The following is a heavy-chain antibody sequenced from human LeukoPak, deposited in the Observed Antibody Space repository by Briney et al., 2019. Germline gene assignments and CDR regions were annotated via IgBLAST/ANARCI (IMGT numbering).Heavy chain of an antibody. CDR2: IIPIFGTA. D-gene: IGHD3-3*01. V-gene: IGHV1-69*06. J-gene: IGHJ6*03. CDR3: ARVFAGPRARVYYYYMDV. CDR1: GYTFTSYG. Sequence: GASVKVSCKASGYTFTSYGISWVRQAPGQGLEWMGGIIPIFGTANYAQKFQGRVTITADKSTSTAYMELSSLRSEDTAVYYCARVFAGPRARVYYYYMDVWGKGTTVTVSS.